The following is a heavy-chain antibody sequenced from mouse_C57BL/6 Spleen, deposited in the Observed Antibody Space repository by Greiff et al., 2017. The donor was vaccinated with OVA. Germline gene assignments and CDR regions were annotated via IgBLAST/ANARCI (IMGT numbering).Heavy chain of an antibody. V-gene: IGHV2-2*01. CDR2: IWSGGST. Sequence: VMLVESGPGLVQPSQSLSLTCTASGFSLTSYGVHWVRQSPGKGLEWLGVIWSGGSTDYNAAFISSLCISKDNSKSKVFFKMNSRQADDTAIYYCARERGSSYLWDYGVWGTGTTVTVAS. J-gene: IGHJ1*03. CDR1: GFSLTSYG. CDR3: ARERGSSYLWDYGV. D-gene: IGHD1-1*01.